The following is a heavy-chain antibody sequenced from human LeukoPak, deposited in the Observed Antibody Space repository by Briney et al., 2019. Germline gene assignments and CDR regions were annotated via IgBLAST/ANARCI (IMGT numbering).Heavy chain of an antibody. CDR3: ARRAHYGSGIVY. CDR2: INHSGST. Sequence: SETLSLTCTVSGGSISSGGYYWSWIRQPPGKGLEWIGEINHSGSTNYNPSLKSRVTISVDTSKNQFSLKLSSVTAADTAVYYCARRAHYGSGIVYWGQGTLVTVSS. V-gene: IGHV4-39*07. D-gene: IGHD3-10*01. J-gene: IGHJ4*02. CDR1: GGSISSGGYY.